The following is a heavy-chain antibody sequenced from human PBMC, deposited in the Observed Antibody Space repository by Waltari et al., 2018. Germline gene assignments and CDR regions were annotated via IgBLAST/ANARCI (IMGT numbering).Heavy chain of an antibody. D-gene: IGHD3-22*01. CDR2: IISTGNSI. Sequence: EVQLVESGGGLVKPGGSLRISCVASGFTFSSYTMHWVRQAPGKGLEWVSSIISTGNSIYYADSVKGRFTVSRDNAKNSMYLQMNSLRAEDTAVYFCATDYYDSGAYYLYFDYWGQGIRVTVSS. CDR3: ATDYYDSGAYYLYFDY. J-gene: IGHJ4*02. V-gene: IGHV3-21*06. CDR1: GFTFSSYT.